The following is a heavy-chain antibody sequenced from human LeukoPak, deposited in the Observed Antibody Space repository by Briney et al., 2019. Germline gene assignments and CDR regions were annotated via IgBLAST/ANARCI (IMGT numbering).Heavy chain of an antibody. CDR3: ARHRGEYGDYMYNWFDP. D-gene: IGHD4-17*01. V-gene: IGHV4-59*08. Sequence: SETLSLNCAVSGGSISNYYWSWIRQPPGKGLEWIGYIYYSGSTNYNPSLKSRVTISVDTSKNQFSLKLSSVTAADTAVYYCARHRGEYGDYMYNWFDPWGQGTLVTVSS. J-gene: IGHJ5*02. CDR2: IYYSGST. CDR1: GGSISNYY.